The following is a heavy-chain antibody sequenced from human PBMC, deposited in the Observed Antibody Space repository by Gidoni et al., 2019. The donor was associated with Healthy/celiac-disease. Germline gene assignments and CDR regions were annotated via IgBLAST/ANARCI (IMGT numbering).Heavy chain of an antibody. CDR2: IRSKANSYAT. D-gene: IGHD2-15*01. CDR1: GFTFSGSA. CDR3: TRFPPYGGNLIPPPAGDY. Sequence: EVQLVESGGGLVQPGGSLKLSCAASGFTFSGSAMHWLRQASGKGLEWVGRIRSKANSYATAYAASVKGRFTISRDDSKNTAYLQMNSLKTEDTAVYYCTRFPPYGGNLIPPPAGDYWGQGTLVTVSS. V-gene: IGHV3-73*02. J-gene: IGHJ4*02.